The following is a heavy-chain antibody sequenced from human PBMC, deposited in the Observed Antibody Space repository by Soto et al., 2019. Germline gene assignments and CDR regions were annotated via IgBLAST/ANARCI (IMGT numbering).Heavy chain of an antibody. J-gene: IGHJ2*01. D-gene: IGHD1-1*01. CDR1: GFTFDDYA. CDR3: AKDSWTEGWYFDL. V-gene: IGHV3-9*01. CDR2: ISWNSGSI. Sequence: EVQLVESGGGLVQPGRSLRLSCAASGFTFDDYAMHWVRQAPGKGLEWVSGISWNSGSIGYADSVKGRFTISRDNAKNSLYLQMNSLRAEDTALYYCAKDSWTEGWYFDLWGRGTLVTVSS.